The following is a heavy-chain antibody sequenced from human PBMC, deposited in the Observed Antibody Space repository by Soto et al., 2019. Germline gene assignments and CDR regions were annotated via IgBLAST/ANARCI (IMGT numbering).Heavy chain of an antibody. J-gene: IGHJ6*02. V-gene: IGHV3-49*04. D-gene: IGHD6-25*01. CDR2: IRSKAYGGTT. Sequence: GGSLRLSCTASGFTFGDYAMSWVRQAPGKGLEWVGFIRSKAYGGTTEYAASVKGRFTISRDDSKSIAYLQMNSLKTEDTAVYYCTRDRIAAQFYYYYGMDVWGQGTTVTVSS. CDR1: GFTFGDYA. CDR3: TRDRIAAQFYYYYGMDV.